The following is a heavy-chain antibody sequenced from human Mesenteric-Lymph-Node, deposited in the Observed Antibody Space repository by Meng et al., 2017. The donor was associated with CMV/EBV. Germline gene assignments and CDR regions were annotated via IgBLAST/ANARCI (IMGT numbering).Heavy chain of an antibody. Sequence: GSLRLSCAASGFTFSSYAMHWVRQAPGKGLEWVAVISYDGSNKYYADSVKGRFTISRDNSKNTLYLQMNSLRAEDTAVYYCARDIGLDGDYWGQGTLVTVSS. V-gene: IGHV3-30-3*01. CDR1: GFTFSSYA. CDR2: ISYDGSNK. J-gene: IGHJ4*02. D-gene: IGHD1-1*01. CDR3: ARDIGLDGDY.